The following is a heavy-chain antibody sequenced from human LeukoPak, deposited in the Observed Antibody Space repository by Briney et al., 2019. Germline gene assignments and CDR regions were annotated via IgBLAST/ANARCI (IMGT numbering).Heavy chain of an antibody. CDR2: ISNGGAT. CDR3: ARVFFTKYSSGSHYFDY. Sequence: PGGSLRLPCAVSGFTVSSNYMNWVRQAPGKGLEWVSVISNGGATYYADSVKGRFTISRDNSKNTLYLQMNSLRAEDTAVYYCARVFFTKYSSGSHYFDYWGQGTLVTVSS. J-gene: IGHJ4*02. V-gene: IGHV3-66*01. D-gene: IGHD6-19*01. CDR1: GFTVSSNY.